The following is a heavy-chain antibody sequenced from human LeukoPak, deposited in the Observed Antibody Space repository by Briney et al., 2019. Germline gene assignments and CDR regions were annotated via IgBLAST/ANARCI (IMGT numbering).Heavy chain of an antibody. CDR3: ARWGGLADGAAAGTNFDY. Sequence: GASVKVSCKASGGTFSSYAISWVRQAPGQGLEWMGGIIPIFGTANYAQKFQGRVTITADESTSTAYMELSSLRSEDTAVYYCARWGGLADGAAAGTNFDYWGQGTLVTVSS. CDR1: GGTFSSYA. D-gene: IGHD6-13*01. V-gene: IGHV1-69*13. J-gene: IGHJ4*02. CDR2: IIPIFGTA.